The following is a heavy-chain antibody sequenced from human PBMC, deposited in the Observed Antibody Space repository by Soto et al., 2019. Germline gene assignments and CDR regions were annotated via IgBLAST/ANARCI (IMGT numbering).Heavy chain of an antibody. CDR3: AKVVLFGQSSFVFHS. CDR1: GFTFSNYA. CDR2: ISGSGANT. J-gene: IGHJ4*02. Sequence: EVQLLESGGGLVQPGGSLRLSCTASGFTFSNYAMNWVRQAPGKGLEWVSSISGSGANTYYTDSVQGRFTISRDNSKNTLYLQIHSLRADDTAVYYCAKVVLFGQSSFVFHSWGQGALVTVSS. D-gene: IGHD3-10*01. V-gene: IGHV3-23*01.